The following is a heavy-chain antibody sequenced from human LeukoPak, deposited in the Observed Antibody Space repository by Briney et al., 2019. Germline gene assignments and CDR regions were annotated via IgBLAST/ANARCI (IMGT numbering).Heavy chain of an antibody. D-gene: IGHD6-13*01. CDR2: ISYDGSNK. J-gene: IGHJ5*02. Sequence: GGSLRLSCAASGFTSSSYGMHWVRQAPGKGLEWVAVISYDGSNKYYADSVKGRFTISRDNSKNTLYLQMNSLRAEDTAVYYCARDNGWWQQLPGGFDPWGQGTLVTVSS. V-gene: IGHV3-30*03. CDR1: GFTSSSYG. CDR3: ARDNGWWQQLPGGFDP.